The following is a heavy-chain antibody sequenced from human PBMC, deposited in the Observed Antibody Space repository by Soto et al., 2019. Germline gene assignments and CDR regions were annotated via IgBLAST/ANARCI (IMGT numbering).Heavy chain of an antibody. CDR1: GFTFSNYW. J-gene: IGHJ4*02. CDR3: ARDCRSCSAGY. CDR2: IKEDGSEK. D-gene: IGHD2-2*01. Sequence: PGGSLRLSCAVSGFTFSNYWMSWVRQAPGKGLEWVANIKEDGSEKYYVDSVKGRFTISRDNAKNSLYLQMNSLRAEDTAVYYCARDCRSCSAGYWGQGTLVTVSS. V-gene: IGHV3-7*05.